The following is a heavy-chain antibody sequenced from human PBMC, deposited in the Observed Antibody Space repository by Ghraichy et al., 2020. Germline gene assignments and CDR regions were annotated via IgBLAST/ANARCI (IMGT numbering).Heavy chain of an antibody. Sequence: SETLSLTCSVSGACITSFYWNWIRQTPGKGLEWIGSIFVTGNTNYNPSLESRVSISVDTSKNHLFLRLTSVTAADTAVYFCAKGGALVPAAIPFDYWGQGTLVSVSS. V-gene: IGHV4-59*01. CDR3: AKGGALVPAAIPFDY. CDR2: IFVTGNT. J-gene: IGHJ4*02. D-gene: IGHD2-2*01. CDR1: GACITSFY.